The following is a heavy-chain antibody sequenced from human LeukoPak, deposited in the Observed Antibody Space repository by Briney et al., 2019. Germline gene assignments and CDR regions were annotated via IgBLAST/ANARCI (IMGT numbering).Heavy chain of an antibody. CDR3: ARGREAYDYGSGTYYTSYYYYMDV. V-gene: IGHV4-34*01. Sequence: KPSETLSLTCGVSGGSFSGYYWSWLRQSPGKGLEWIGEINHIGTINYNPSLKSRLSLSVDTSKSQFSLRLSSVTAADTAVFYCARGREAYDYGSGTYYTSYYYYMDVWDKGTTVAVSS. D-gene: IGHD3-10*01. CDR2: INHIGTI. CDR1: GGSFSGYY. J-gene: IGHJ6*03.